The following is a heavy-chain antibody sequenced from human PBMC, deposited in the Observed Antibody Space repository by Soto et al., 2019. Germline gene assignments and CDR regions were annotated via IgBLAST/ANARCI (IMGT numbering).Heavy chain of an antibody. CDR2: IYYSGTT. CDR3: ARQGLRYYFYGMDI. J-gene: IGHJ6*02. D-gene: IGHD3-16*02. Sequence: PSETLSLTCTVSGGSISSSSCYWGWIRQPPGKGLEWIGTIYYSGTTIYNPSLKSRVTISVDTSKNQFSLKLSSVTAADTAVYYCARQGLRYYFYGMDIWGQGTTVTVSS. V-gene: IGHV4-39*01. CDR1: GGSISSSSCY.